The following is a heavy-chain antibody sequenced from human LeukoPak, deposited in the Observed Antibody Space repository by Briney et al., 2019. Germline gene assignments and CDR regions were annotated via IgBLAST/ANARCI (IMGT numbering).Heavy chain of an antibody. D-gene: IGHD3-10*01. CDR1: GYTFTSYG. CDR2: ISAYNGNT. J-gene: IGHJ6*04. CDR3: ARDWEGSGSYTQDHYYYYGMDV. V-gene: IGHV1-18*04. Sequence: GASVKVSCKASGYTFTSYGISWVRQAPGQGLEWMGWISAYNGNTNYAQKLQGRVTMTTDTPTSTAYMELRSLRSDDTAVYYCARDWEGSGSYTQDHYYYYGMDVWGKGTTVTVSS.